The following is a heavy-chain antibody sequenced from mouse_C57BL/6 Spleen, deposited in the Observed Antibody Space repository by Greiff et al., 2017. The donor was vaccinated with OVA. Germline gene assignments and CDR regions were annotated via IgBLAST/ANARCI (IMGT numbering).Heavy chain of an antibody. CDR3: ARYYCGSRVFDY. D-gene: IGHD1-1*01. Sequence: EVKLVESGGGLVQPGGSLSLSCADSGFTFTDYYMSWVRQPPGKALEWLGFIRNKANGYTTEYSASVKGRFTISRDNSQSILYLQMNALRAEDSATYYCARYYCGSRVFDYWGQGTTLTVAS. J-gene: IGHJ2*01. V-gene: IGHV7-3*01. CDR2: IRNKANGYTT. CDR1: GFTFTDYY.